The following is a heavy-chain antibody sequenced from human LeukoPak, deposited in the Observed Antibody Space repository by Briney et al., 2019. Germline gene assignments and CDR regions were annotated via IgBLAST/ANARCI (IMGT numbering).Heavy chain of an antibody. CDR2: ISGSSSLM. J-gene: IGHJ2*01. D-gene: IGHD3-3*01. CDR3: ARYDFILISYFDL. CDR1: GFSFSPYG. V-gene: IGHV3-48*04. Sequence: GGSLRLSCAASGFSFSPYGMNWVRQSPGMGLEWVSYISGSSSLMYYADSVKGRFTISRDNAKNSLFLQMNSLKVEDTAVYYCARYDFILISYFDLWGRGALVTVS.